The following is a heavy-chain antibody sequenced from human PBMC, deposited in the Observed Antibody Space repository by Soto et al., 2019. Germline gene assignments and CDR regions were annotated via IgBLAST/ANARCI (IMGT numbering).Heavy chain of an antibody. V-gene: IGHV3-23*01. Sequence: GGSLRLSCAASGFTFSSYAMSWVRQAPGKGLEWVSAISGSGGSTYYADSVKGRFTISRDNSKNTLYLQMNSLRAEDTAVYYCAKDGSPWGGYSYGPAEYFQHWGQGTLVTVSS. CDR1: GFTFSSYA. CDR2: ISGSGGST. CDR3: AKDGSPWGGYSYGPAEYFQH. J-gene: IGHJ1*01. D-gene: IGHD5-18*01.